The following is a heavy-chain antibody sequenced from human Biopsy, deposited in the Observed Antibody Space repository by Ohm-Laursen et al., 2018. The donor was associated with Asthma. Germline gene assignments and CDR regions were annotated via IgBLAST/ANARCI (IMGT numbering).Heavy chain of an antibody. Sequence: SLRLSCTASGFNFDDFAMHWVRQAPGKGLEWVAATTWNSGSRVYAVSVKGRFTISSDNVQNSLYLHMNGLKPEDTAVYYCAKPLNTYNFYAYDVWGQGTTVVVSS. CDR2: TTWNSGSR. J-gene: IGHJ6*02. CDR3: AKPLNTYNFYAYDV. D-gene: IGHD5/OR15-5a*01. CDR1: GFNFDDFA. V-gene: IGHV3-9*01.